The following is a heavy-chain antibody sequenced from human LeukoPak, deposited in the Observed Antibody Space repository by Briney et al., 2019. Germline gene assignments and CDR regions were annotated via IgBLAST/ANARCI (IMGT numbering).Heavy chain of an antibody. D-gene: IGHD6-13*01. CDR3: AKDSRAAGVNWFDP. Sequence: PGGSLRLSCAASGFTFDDYAMHWVRQAPGKGLEWVSGISWNSGSIGYADSVKGRFTISRDNAKNSLYLQMNSLRAEDTAVYYCAKDSRAAGVNWFDPWGQGTLVTVSS. J-gene: IGHJ5*02. V-gene: IGHV3-9*01. CDR2: ISWNSGSI. CDR1: GFTFDDYA.